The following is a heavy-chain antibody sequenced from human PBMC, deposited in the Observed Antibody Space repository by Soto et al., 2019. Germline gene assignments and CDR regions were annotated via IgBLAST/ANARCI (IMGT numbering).Heavy chain of an antibody. CDR3: AKPGRIVVVITPQSF. CDR1: GFTFSSYA. V-gene: IGHV3-23*01. D-gene: IGHD3-22*01. CDR2: ISGSGGST. Sequence: GVSLRLSWAASGFTFSSYAMSWVRQAPGKGLEWVSAISGSGGSTYYADSVKGRFTISRDNSKNTLYLQMNSLRAEDTAVYYCAKPGRIVVVITPQSFWGKGTLVTVSS. J-gene: IGHJ4*02.